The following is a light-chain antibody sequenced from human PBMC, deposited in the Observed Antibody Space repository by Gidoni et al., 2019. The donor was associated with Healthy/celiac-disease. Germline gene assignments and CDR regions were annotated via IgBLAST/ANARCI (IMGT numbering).Light chain of an antibody. J-gene: IGKJ5*01. CDR3: QQSYSTPIT. Sequence: DIQMTQSPSSLSASLVDRVTITCRASQSISSYLNWYQQKPGKAPKLLIYAASSLQSGVPSRFSGSGSGTVFTLTISSLQPEDFATYYCQQSYSTPITFGQGTRLEIK. CDR2: AAS. V-gene: IGKV1-39*01. CDR1: QSISSY.